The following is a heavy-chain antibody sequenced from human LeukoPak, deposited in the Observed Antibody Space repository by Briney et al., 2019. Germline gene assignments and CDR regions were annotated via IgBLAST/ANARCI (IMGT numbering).Heavy chain of an antibody. CDR2: ISYDGSNK. CDR1: GFTFSSYG. J-gene: IGHJ4*02. CDR3: AKDEAADYYFDY. V-gene: IGHV3-30*18. Sequence: GGSLRLSCAASGFTFSSYGMHWVRQAPGKGPEWVAVISYDGSNKYYADSVKGRFTISRDNSKNTLYLQMNSLRAEDTAVYYCAKDEAADYYFDYWGQGTLVTVSS. D-gene: IGHD6-13*01.